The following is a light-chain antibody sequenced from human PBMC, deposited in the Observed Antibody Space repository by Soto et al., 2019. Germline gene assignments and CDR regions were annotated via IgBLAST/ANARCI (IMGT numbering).Light chain of an antibody. CDR3: QSFYSSLTVWV. Sequence: QSVLTQPPSVSGAPGQRVTISCTGSSSNIGAGYDVQWYQQLPGTVPKLLIYASNNRPSGVPDRFSGSKSDTSASLAITGLQAEDEADYYCQSFYSSLTVWVFGGGTKLTVL. CDR1: SSNIGAGYD. CDR2: ASN. J-gene: IGLJ3*02. V-gene: IGLV1-40*01.